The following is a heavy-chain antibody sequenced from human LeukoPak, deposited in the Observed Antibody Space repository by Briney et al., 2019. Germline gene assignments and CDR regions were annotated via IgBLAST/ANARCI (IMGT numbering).Heavy chain of an antibody. D-gene: IGHD5-18*01. Sequence: GGSLRLSCAASGFTFSSYGMSWVRQAPGKGLEWVSAVSGSDGSTYYADPVKGRFTISRDNSKNTLFLQMNSLRAEDTAVYYCAKVVVQLWVRGAFDSWGQGTLVTVSS. CDR2: VSGSDGST. V-gene: IGHV3-23*01. CDR3: AKVVVQLWVRGAFDS. CDR1: GFTFSSYG. J-gene: IGHJ4*02.